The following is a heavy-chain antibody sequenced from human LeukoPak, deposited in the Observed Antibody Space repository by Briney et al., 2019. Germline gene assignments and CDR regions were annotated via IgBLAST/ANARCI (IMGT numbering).Heavy chain of an antibody. CDR2: IKFHGHET. J-gene: IGHJ4*02. V-gene: IGHV3-30*02. CDR3: AREAPICRNADCSTGFDY. D-gene: IGHD2-2*01. CDR1: GFNFNNYD. Sequence: PGGSLTLSCVASGFNFNNYDLHWVRQAPGKGLEWVAFIKFHGHETFYADSVEGRFTFSRDNSRNTVYLQMNSLRSEDTAVYYCAREAPICRNADCSTGFDYWGQGTLVAVSS.